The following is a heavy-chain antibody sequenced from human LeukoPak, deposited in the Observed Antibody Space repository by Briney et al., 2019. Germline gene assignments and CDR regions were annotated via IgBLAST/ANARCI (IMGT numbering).Heavy chain of an antibody. D-gene: IGHD3-22*01. CDR1: GFTFSSYE. CDR2: ISSSGSTI. V-gene: IGHV3-48*03. Sequence: GGSLRLSCAASGFTFSSYEMNWVRQAPGKGLEWVSYISSSGSTIYYADSVKGRFTISRDNAKNSLYLQMNSLRAEDTAVYYCARVTGQANYYDSSNYYYYMDVWGKGTTVTVSS. CDR3: ARVTGQANYYDSSNYYYYMDV. J-gene: IGHJ6*03.